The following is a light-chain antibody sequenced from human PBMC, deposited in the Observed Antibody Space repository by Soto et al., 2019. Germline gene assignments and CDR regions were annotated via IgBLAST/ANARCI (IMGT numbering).Light chain of an antibody. V-gene: IGKV1-27*01. CDR2: EAS. CDR1: QCIRHY. CDR3: QNFDSAPQT. Sequence: DIQMAQSPSSLSASVGDGVTITCRASQCIRHYLAWYQQKPGKVPKLLIYEASNLQSGVPSRFRGGGSGTVFTLTISSLQPEDVATYYCQNFDSAPQTFGQGTKVDIK. J-gene: IGKJ1*01.